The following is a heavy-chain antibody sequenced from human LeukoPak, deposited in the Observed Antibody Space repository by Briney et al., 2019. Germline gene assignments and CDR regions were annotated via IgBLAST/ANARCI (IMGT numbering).Heavy chain of an antibody. CDR1: GFTVSSNY. CDR3: ATKPADIIDYYMDV. Sequence: GGSLRLSCAASGFTVSSNYMSWVRQAPGKGLEWVSVIYSGGSTYYADSVKVRFTISRDNSKNTLYLQMNSLRAEDTAVYYCATKPADIIDYYMDVWGKGTTVTVSS. V-gene: IGHV3-53*05. D-gene: IGHD2-2*01. CDR2: IYSGGST. J-gene: IGHJ6*03.